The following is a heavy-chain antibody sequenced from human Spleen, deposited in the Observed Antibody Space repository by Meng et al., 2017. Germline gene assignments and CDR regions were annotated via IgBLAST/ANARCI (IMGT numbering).Heavy chain of an antibody. J-gene: IGHJ3*02. CDR1: GYSFTSYW. CDR2: IYPGDSDT. Sequence: GESLKISCKGSGYSFTSYWIAWVRQMPGKGLEWMGIIYPGDSDTRYSPSFQGQVTISADKSISTAYLQWSSLKTEDTAVYYCTRDRGSSWYGDAFDIWGQGTMVTVSS. CDR3: TRDRGSSWYGDAFDI. V-gene: IGHV5-51*01. D-gene: IGHD6-13*01.